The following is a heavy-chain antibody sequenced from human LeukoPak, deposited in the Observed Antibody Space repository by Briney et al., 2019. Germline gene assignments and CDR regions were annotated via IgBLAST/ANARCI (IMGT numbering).Heavy chain of an antibody. J-gene: IGHJ4*02. CDR1: GFSFNNYA. CDR2: ISGSSGST. CDR3: AKGAYDYIEIAYFDY. Sequence: QPGGSLRLSCVASGFSFNNYAMNWVRQAPGKGLEWVSLISGSSGSTFYADSVKVRFTISRDHYKNTLYLKMNSLRADDTAVYYCAKGAYDYIEIAYFDYWGQGSLVTVSS. D-gene: IGHD5-12*01. V-gene: IGHV3-23*01.